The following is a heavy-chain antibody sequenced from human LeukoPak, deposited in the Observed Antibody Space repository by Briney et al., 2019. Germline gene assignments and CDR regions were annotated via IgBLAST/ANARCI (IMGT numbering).Heavy chain of an antibody. V-gene: IGHV3-23*01. Sequence: GGSLRLSCAASGFTFSSYAMSWVRQAPGKGLEWVSAISGSGGSTYYADSVKGRFTISRDNSKNTLYLQMNSLRAEDTAVYYCAKDGSSIFGVVIIQYFDYWGQETLVTVSS. CDR3: AKDGSSIFGVVIIQYFDY. CDR1: GFTFSSYA. CDR2: ISGSGGST. D-gene: IGHD3-3*01. J-gene: IGHJ4*02.